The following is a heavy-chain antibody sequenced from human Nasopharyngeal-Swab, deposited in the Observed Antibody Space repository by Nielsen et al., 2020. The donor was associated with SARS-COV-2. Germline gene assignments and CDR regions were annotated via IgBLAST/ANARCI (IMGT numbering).Heavy chain of an antibody. J-gene: IGHJ6*02. D-gene: IGHD6-6*01. V-gene: IGHV3-7*03. Sequence: GGSLRLSCAASGFTVSSNYMSWVRQAPGKGLEWVANIKQDGSEKYYVDSAKGRFTISRDNAKNSLYLQMNSLRAEDTALYYCAKDTTPLYSSSSVPYYYGMDVWGQGTTVTVSS. CDR3: AKDTTPLYSSSSVPYYYGMDV. CDR1: GFTVSSNY. CDR2: IKQDGSEK.